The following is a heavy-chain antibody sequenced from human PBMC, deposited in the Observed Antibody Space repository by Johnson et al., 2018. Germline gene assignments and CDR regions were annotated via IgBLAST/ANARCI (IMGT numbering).Heavy chain of an antibody. Sequence: QVQLQESGGGVVQPGRSLRLSCAASGFTFSTYAMHWVRQAPGKGLEWVAVIWYDGSNKYYGDSVKGRFPISRDNSKNTVFLEMNSLRAEDTAVYYCARDKVAGHYYYMDVWGKGTAVTVSS. J-gene: IGHJ6*03. CDR2: IWYDGSNK. CDR1: GFTFSTYA. CDR3: ARDKVAGHYYYMDV. D-gene: IGHD6-19*01. V-gene: IGHV3-33*01.